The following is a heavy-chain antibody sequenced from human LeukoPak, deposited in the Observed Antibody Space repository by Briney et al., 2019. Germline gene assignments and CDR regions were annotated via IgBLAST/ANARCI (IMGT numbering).Heavy chain of an antibody. V-gene: IGHV5-51*01. J-gene: IGHJ6*02. CDR2: IYPGDSDT. Sequence: GASLQISCEGSGYIFTSYWIGWVRQLPGKGLEWMGIIYPGDSDTRYSPSFQGQVTISADKSISTAYLQWSSLKASDTAMYYCARRVRYYGMDVWGQGTTVTVSS. CDR1: GYIFTSYW. D-gene: IGHD1-1*01. CDR3: ARRVRYYGMDV.